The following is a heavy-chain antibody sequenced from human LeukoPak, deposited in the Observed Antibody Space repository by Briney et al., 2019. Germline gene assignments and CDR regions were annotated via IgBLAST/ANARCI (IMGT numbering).Heavy chain of an antibody. CDR1: GFTFSDFA. CDR2: IRNDGSNE. J-gene: IGHJ4*02. CDR3: AREGSGSYYSYFDY. D-gene: IGHD1-26*01. V-gene: IGHV3-30*02. Sequence: GALRLSCAASGFTFSDFALHWVRQAPGKGLEWVASIRNDGSNEHYADSMKGRFTISRDNSKNTLYLQMNSLRAEDTAVYYCAREGSGSYYSYFDYWGQGTLVTVSS.